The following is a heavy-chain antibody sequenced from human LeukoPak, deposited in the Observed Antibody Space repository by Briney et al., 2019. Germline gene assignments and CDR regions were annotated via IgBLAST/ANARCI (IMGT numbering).Heavy chain of an antibody. D-gene: IGHD6-6*01. CDR3: ARYISSGLDY. V-gene: IGHV4-59*08. CDR1: GGSISGYY. CDR2: IYYTGST. Sequence: SETLSLTCTVSGGSISGYYWSWIRQPPGKRLEWIGHIYYTGSTSYNPSLKSRVTISVDTSKNQFSLKLSYVNAADTAVYYCARYISSGLDYWGQGTLVTASS. J-gene: IGHJ4*02.